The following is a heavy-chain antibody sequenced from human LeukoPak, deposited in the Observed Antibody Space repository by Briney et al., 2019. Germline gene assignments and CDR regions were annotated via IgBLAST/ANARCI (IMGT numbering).Heavy chain of an antibody. V-gene: IGHV3-23*01. CDR2: ISGSGGST. CDR1: GFTFSSYA. CDR3: ATDSAAYYYYYMDV. D-gene: IGHD6-13*01. Sequence: GGSLRLSCAASGFTFSSYAMSWVRQAPGKGLEWVSAISGSGGSTYYADSVKGRFTISRDNSKNTLYLQMNSLRADDTTVYYCATDSAAYYYYYMDVWGKGTTVTVSS. J-gene: IGHJ6*03.